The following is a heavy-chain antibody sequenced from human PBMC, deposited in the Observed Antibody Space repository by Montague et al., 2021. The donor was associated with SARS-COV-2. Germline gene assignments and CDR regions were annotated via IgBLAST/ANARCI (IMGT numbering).Heavy chain of an antibody. J-gene: IGHJ6*02. CDR1: GGSISSGSYY. V-gene: IGHV4-61*02. D-gene: IGHD3-9*01. CDR3: ARARDILTGSPVEYYHYDYCMDV. Sequence: TLSLTCTVSGGSISSGSYYWSWIRQPAGKGLEWIGRIYTSGSTNYNPSLKSRATISVDTSKNQFSLKLSSVTAADTAVYYCARARDILTGSPVEYYHYDYCMDVWGQGTTVAVSS. CDR2: IYTSGST.